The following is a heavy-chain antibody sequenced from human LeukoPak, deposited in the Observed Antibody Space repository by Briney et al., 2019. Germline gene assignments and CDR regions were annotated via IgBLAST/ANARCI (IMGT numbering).Heavy chain of an antibody. V-gene: IGHV4-59*12. CDR2: IYYSGTT. CDR3: ARVSLVRGAPDYYFDY. CDR1: GGSITNNY. Sequence: SETLSLTCTVSGGSITNNYWSWIRQTPGKGLEWIGYIYYSGTTTYNPSLKSRVTISVDTSKNQFSLKLSSVTAADTAVYYCARVSLVRGAPDYYFDYWGQGTLVTVSS. D-gene: IGHD3-10*01. J-gene: IGHJ4*02.